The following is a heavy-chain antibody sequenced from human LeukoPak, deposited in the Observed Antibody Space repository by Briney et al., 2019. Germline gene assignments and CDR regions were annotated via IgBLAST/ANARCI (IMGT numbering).Heavy chain of an antibody. CDR1: GGSISSYY. D-gene: IGHD6-6*01. V-gene: IGHV3-23*01. CDR2: IGGSGTNT. CDR3: AKDPFRARISAPDY. Sequence: ETLSLTCTVSGGSISSYYWSWVRQAPGKGLEWVSAIGGSGTNTYYADSVKGRFNISRDNSKNTLYLQMDSLRAEDTAVYYCAKDPFRARISAPDYWGQGTLVTVSS. J-gene: IGHJ4*02.